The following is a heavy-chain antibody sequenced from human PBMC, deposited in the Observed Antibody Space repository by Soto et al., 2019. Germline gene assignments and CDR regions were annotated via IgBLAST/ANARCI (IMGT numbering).Heavy chain of an antibody. CDR1: GFTFSSYA. J-gene: IGHJ4*02. CDR3: AKRKGYCSGGSCHPTLDLRGDFDY. V-gene: IGHV3-23*01. CDR2: ISGSGGST. D-gene: IGHD2-15*01. Sequence: GGSLRLSCAASGFTFSSYAMSWVRQAPGKGLEWVSAISGSGGSTYYADSVKGRFTISRDNSKNTLYLQMNSLRAEDTAVYYCAKRKGYCSGGSCHPTLDLRGDFDYWGQGTLVTVSS.